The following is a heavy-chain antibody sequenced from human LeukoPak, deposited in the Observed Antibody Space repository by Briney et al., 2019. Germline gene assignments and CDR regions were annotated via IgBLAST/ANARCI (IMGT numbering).Heavy chain of an antibody. J-gene: IGHJ3*02. CDR2: INAGNGYT. V-gene: IGHV1-3*01. Sequence: ASVKVSCKASGYTFSNYAMHWVRQAPGQRLEWMGWINAGNGYTKYSQKFQGRVTITRDTSATTAYMELSSLRSEDTAVYYCATFSWLFFAFDIGGKGKMVTFS. D-gene: IGHD3-22*01. CDR3: ATFSWLFFAFDI. CDR1: GYTFSNYA.